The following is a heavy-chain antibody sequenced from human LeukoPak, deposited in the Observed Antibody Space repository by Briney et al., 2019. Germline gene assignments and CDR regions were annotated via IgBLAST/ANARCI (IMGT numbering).Heavy chain of an antibody. CDR2: ISAYNGNT. CDR1: GYTFTSYG. J-gene: IGHJ5*02. D-gene: IGHD3-3*01. V-gene: IGHV1-18*01. CDR3: ARDLRITIFGGGNWFDP. Sequence: ASVKVSCKASGYTFTSYGISWVRQAPGQGLEWMGWISAYNGNTNYAQKLQGRVTMTTDTSTSTAYMELRSLRSDDTAVYYCARDLRITIFGGGNWFDPWGQGTLVTVSS.